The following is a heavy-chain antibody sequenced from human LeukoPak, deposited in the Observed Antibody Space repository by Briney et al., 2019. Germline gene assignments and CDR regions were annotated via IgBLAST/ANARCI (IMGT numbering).Heavy chain of an antibody. CDR3: AKDGARYLLTYYFEY. J-gene: IGHJ4*02. V-gene: IGHV3-30*18. CDR2: ISYDGSEQ. Sequence: GGSLRLSCAASGFTFSSHDMHWVRQAPGKGLEWVAAISYDGSEQLYADSVKGRFTISRDNSKNTLNLQMNSLRDEDTAVYYCAKDGARYLLTYYFEYWGQGTLVTVSS. D-gene: IGHD3-9*01. CDR1: GFTFSSHD.